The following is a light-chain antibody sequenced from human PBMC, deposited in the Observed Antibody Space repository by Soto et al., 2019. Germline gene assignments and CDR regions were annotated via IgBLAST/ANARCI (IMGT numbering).Light chain of an antibody. J-gene: IGLJ2*01. CDR3: SSYGGNNNYVI. CDR2: EVT. Sequence: QSVLTQPPAASGSPGQSVTISCSGTSSDIGAYHYVSWYQQHPGKAPKLLISEVTKRPSGVPDRFSGSKSGNTASLTVSGLQGDDEADYYCSSYGGNNNYVIFGGGTKLTVL. CDR1: SSDIGAYHY. V-gene: IGLV2-8*01.